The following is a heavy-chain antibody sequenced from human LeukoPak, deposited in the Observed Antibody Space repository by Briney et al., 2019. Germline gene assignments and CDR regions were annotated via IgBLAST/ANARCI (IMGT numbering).Heavy chain of an antibody. CDR2: VNPSGDNT. V-gene: IGHV1-46*01. CDR3: ARGPPYGSRSSEAY. J-gene: IGHJ4*02. D-gene: IGHD3-10*01. Sequence: ASVKVSCKASGYTFTNYYIHWVRQAPGQGLEWMGVVNPSGDNTNYAQKFQGRVTMTRDTSTSTVYMGLSSLRSEDTAVYYCARGPPYGSRSSEAYWGQGTLVTVSS. CDR1: GYTFTNYY.